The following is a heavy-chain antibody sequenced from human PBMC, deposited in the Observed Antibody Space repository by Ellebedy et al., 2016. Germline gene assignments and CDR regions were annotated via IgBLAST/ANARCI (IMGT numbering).Heavy chain of an antibody. Sequence: SETLSLXCAVYGGSFSGYYWSWIRQPPGKGLEWIGEINHSGSTNYNPSLKSRVTISVDTSKNQFSLKLSSVTAADTAVYYCARGVVVVTMNWFDPWGQGTLVTVSS. D-gene: IGHD3-22*01. CDR3: ARGVVVVTMNWFDP. CDR1: GGSFSGYY. CDR2: INHSGST. J-gene: IGHJ5*02. V-gene: IGHV4-34*01.